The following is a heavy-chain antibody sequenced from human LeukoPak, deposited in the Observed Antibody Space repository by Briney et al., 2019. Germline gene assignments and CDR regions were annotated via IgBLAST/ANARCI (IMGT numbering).Heavy chain of an antibody. CDR2: MSSSGGNT. V-gene: IGHV3-23*01. Sequence: PGGSLRLSCATSGLTFSSYAMSWLRQAPGKGLEWVSAMSSSGGNTYYADSVKGRFTISRDNFKNTLYLQMNSLRAEDTAAYYCATSGPNYGAFGHFDHWGQGTLVTVSS. D-gene: IGHD3-10*01. CDR1: GLTFSSYA. CDR3: ATSGPNYGAFGHFDH. J-gene: IGHJ4*02.